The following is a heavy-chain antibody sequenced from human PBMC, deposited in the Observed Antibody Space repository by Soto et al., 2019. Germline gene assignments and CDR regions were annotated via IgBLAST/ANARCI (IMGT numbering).Heavy chain of an antibody. CDR1: GYSFTSYW. CDR2: IYPGDSDT. Sequence: GESLKIFCKGSGYSFTSYWIGWVRQMPGKGLEWMGIIYPGDSDTRYSPSFQGQVTISADKSISTAYLQWISLKASDTAMYYCARTAAAGKYYYGVDVWGQGTTVTVSS. D-gene: IGHD6-13*01. CDR3: ARTAAAGKYYYGVDV. V-gene: IGHV5-51*01. J-gene: IGHJ6*02.